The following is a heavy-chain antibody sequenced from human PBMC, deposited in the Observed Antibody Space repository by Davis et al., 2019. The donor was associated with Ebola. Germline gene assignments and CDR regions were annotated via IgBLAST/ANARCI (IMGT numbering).Heavy chain of an antibody. CDR3: ARQKSWGSSWYLAD. CDR1: GYNFPNFW. V-gene: IGHV5-51*01. J-gene: IGHJ4*02. CDR2: IHPGDSDT. D-gene: IGHD6-13*01. Sequence: GESLIISCQCSGYNFPNFWIGWVRQMPGKGLEWMGIIHPGDSDTRYSPSFQGQVMISADKSINTAYLQWSSLRASDTAMYYCARQKSWGSSWYLADWGQGTLVTVSS.